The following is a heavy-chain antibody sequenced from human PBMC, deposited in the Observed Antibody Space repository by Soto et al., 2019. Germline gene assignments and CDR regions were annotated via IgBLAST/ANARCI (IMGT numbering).Heavy chain of an antibody. Sequence: GSLRLSCAASGFTFSSYGMHWLRQALGMGLEWVAVIWYDGSNKYYADSVKGRFTISRDNSKNTLYLQMNRLRAEDTAVYYCARDHIVASIGTWYYFDYWGQGTLVTVSS. CDR1: GFTFSSYG. CDR2: IWYDGSNK. CDR3: ARDHIVASIGTWYYFDY. J-gene: IGHJ4*02. D-gene: IGHD5-12*01. V-gene: IGHV3-33*01.